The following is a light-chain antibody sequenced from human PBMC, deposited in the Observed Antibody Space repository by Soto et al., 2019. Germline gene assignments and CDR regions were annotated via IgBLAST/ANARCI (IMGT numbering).Light chain of an antibody. J-gene: IGKJ1*01. CDR3: QQYGNSPQT. V-gene: IGKV3-20*01. CDR2: GAS. Sequence: EIVMTQSPATLSVSPGEGATLSCRASQSISSSLAWYQQKPGQAPRLLIYGASSRATGIPNRFSGSGSGTDFTLTISRLEPEDFAVYYCQQYGNSPQTFGQGTKVDIK. CDR1: QSISSS.